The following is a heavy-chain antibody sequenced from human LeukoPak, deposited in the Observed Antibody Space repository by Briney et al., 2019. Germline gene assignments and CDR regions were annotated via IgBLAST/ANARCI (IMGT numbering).Heavy chain of an antibody. D-gene: IGHD3-10*01. Sequence: QPGGCLRLSCAASGFTFSSYWMSWVRQAPGKGLEWVANIKQDGSEKYYVDSVKGRFTISRDNAKNSLYLQMNSLRAEDTAVYYCARDWRSYGSGSYYMAYWGQGTLVTVSS. V-gene: IGHV3-7*01. CDR3: ARDWRSYGSGSYYMAY. CDR1: GFTFSSYW. CDR2: IKQDGSEK. J-gene: IGHJ4*02.